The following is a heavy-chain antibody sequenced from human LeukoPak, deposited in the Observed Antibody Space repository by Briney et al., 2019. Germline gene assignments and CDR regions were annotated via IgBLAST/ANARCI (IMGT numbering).Heavy chain of an antibody. V-gene: IGHV4-59*08. D-gene: IGHD3-22*01. CDR3: ARHVPTPYDGTSGPFDY. J-gene: IGHJ4*02. CDR1: VGSVSGYF. CDR2: IYFSGTT. Sequence: PSETLSLTCTVSVGSVSGYFWSWIRQPPGQGLEWIGCIYFSGTTDYNPSLRSRVTLSVDTSKNQFSLKLTSVTAADTAVYFCARHVPTPYDGTSGPFDYWGQGTLVTVSS.